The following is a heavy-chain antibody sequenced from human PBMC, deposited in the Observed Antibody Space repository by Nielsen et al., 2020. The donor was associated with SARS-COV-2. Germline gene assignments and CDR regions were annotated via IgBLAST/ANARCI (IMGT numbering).Heavy chain of an antibody. CDR1: GGTFSSYA. CDR2: IIPIFGTA. Sequence: SVKVSCKASGGTFSSYAISWVRQAPGQGLEWMGGIIPIFGTANYAQKFQGRVTITADKSTSTAYMELSSLRSEDTAVYYCASVEKGQWLVSGLDYWGQGTLVTVSS. V-gene: IGHV1-69*06. J-gene: IGHJ4*02. CDR3: ASVEKGQWLVSGLDY. D-gene: IGHD6-19*01.